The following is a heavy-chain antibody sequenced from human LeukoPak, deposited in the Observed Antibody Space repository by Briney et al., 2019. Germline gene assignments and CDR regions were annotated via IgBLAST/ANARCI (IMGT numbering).Heavy chain of an antibody. V-gene: IGHV1-69*04. J-gene: IGHJ4*02. D-gene: IGHD4-17*01. CDR3: ARELTVTTEFLGYFDY. CDR2: IIPILGIA. Sequence: GASVNVSCKASGGTFSSHAISWVRQAPGQGLEWMGRIIPILGIANYAQKFQGRVTITADKSTSTAYMELSSLRSEDTAVYYCARELTVTTEFLGYFDYWGQGTLVTVSS. CDR1: GGTFSSHA.